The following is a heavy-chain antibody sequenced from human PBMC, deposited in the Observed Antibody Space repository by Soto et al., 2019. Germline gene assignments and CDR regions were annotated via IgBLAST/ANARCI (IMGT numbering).Heavy chain of an antibody. CDR2: IHHSGST. CDR1: GGSISSSNW. Sequence: QVQLQESGPGLVKPSGTLSLTCAVSGGSISSSNWWSWVRQPPGKGLEWIGEIHHSGSTNYNPSLKSRVTISVDNSKNQFSLKLSSVTAADTVVYYCGRSIYDSSGYYGQAEYFQHWGQGTLVTVSS. CDR3: GRSIYDSSGYYGQAEYFQH. V-gene: IGHV4-4*02. D-gene: IGHD3-22*01. J-gene: IGHJ1*01.